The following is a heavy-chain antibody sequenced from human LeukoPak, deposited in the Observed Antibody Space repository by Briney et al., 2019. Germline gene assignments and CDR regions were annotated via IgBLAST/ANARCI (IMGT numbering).Heavy chain of an antibody. Sequence: GGSLGLSCAASGFTFSSYAMSWVRQAPGKGLEWVSAISGSGGSTYYADSVKGRFTISRDNSKNTLYLQMNSLRAEDTAVYYCAKDIAVAGTTYYYYGMDVWGQGTTVTVSS. V-gene: IGHV3-23*01. CDR3: AKDIAVAGTTYYYYGMDV. D-gene: IGHD6-19*01. CDR1: GFTFSSYA. J-gene: IGHJ6*02. CDR2: ISGSGGST.